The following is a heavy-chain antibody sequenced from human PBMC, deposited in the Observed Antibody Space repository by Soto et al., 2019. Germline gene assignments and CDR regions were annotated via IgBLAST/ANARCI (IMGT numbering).Heavy chain of an antibody. CDR3: ARHPYSGYRGHFEY. CDR1: GYIFATYW. D-gene: IGHD5-12*01. V-gene: IGHV5-51*01. CDR2: IYPGNSDT. J-gene: IGHJ4*02. Sequence: GESLKISCKGSGYIFATYWIGWVRQMPGKGLEWMGIIYPGNSDTRYSPSFQGQVTISADKSISTAFLQWSSLKASDTAVYYCARHPYSGYRGHFEYWGQGTPVTVSS.